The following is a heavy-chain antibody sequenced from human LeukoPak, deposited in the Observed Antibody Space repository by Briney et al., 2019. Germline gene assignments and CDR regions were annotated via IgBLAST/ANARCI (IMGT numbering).Heavy chain of an antibody. J-gene: IGHJ1*01. CDR2: ISSSGGST. Sequence: GGSLRLSCAASGFIFSSYAMSWVRQTPGKGLEWVSAISSSGGSTYYADSVKGRFTISRDNSKNTLYLQMKNLRAEDTAVYYCARELVVGPAEYFQHWGQGTLVTVSS. CDR3: ARELVVGPAEYFQH. D-gene: IGHD2-8*02. V-gene: IGHV3-23*01. CDR1: GFIFSSYA.